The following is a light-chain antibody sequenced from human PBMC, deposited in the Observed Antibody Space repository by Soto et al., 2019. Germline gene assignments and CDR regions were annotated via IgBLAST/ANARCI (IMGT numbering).Light chain of an antibody. J-gene: IGLJ3*02. Sequence: SYELTQPLSVSVALGQTARITCGGNNIVIRSVHWYRQKPGQAPVLVIYRDSNRPSEIPERFSGSNSGNTATLAISRAQAGDEADYYCQVWDSSTVVFGGGTKLTVL. CDR2: RDS. CDR1: NIVIRS. CDR3: QVWDSSTVV. V-gene: IGLV3-9*01.